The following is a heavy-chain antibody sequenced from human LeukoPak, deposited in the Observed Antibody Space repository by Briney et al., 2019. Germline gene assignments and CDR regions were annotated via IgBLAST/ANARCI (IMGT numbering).Heavy chain of an antibody. CDR1: GFTFSSYS. CDR2: ISSSSSYI. J-gene: IGHJ4*02. D-gene: IGHD2-2*01. V-gene: IGHV3-21*01. CDR3: ARVGRRDIVVVPAAIEFDY. Sequence: GGSLGLSCAASGFTFSSYSMNWVRQAPGKGLEWVSSISSSSSYIYYADSVKGRFTISRDNAKNSLYLQMNSLRAENTAVYYCARVGRRDIVVVPAAIEFDYWGQGTLVTVSS.